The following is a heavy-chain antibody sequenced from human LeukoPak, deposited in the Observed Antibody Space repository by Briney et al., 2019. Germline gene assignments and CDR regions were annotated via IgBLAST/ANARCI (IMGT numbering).Heavy chain of an antibody. D-gene: IGHD5-24*01. V-gene: IGHV4-59*01. CDR3: ARVYGYKYWYFDL. CDR2: IYYSGNT. J-gene: IGHJ2*01. Sequence: SETLSLTCTVSRATLTSDYWSWFRQPPGKALEWIGYIYYSGNTKYNPSLKSRATISEDTSKKQFSLMLNSVSAADTVVYYCARVYGYKYWYFDLWGRGTLVTVSS. CDR1: RATLTSDY.